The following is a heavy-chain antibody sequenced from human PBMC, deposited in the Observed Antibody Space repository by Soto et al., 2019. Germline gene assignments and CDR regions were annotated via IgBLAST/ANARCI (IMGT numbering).Heavy chain of an antibody. V-gene: IGHV1-24*01. D-gene: IGHD1-26*01. CDR2: FDPEDGET. CDR3: ATDFRATQYYYYYYGMDV. J-gene: IGHJ6*02. CDR1: GYTLTELS. Sequence: VKVSCKVSGYTLTELSMHWVRQAPGKGLEWMGGFDPEDGETIYAQKFQGRVTMTEDTSTDTAYMELSSLRSEDTAVYYCATDFRATQYYYYYYGMDVWGQGTTVTVSS.